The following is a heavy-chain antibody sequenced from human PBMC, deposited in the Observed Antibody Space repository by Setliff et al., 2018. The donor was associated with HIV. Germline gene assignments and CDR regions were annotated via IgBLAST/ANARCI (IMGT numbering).Heavy chain of an antibody. Sequence: LSLTCAVSGYSISSGYYWGWIRQPPGKGLEWIGSIYQTGVTYYNPPLKSRVTISVDTSKNQFSLNLSSVTAADTAIYYCARHANTVTTVFVDYFDYWGQGTLVTVSS. CDR3: ARHANTVTTVFVDYFDY. V-gene: IGHV4-38-2*01. CDR2: IYQTGVT. CDR1: GYSISSGYY. J-gene: IGHJ4*02. D-gene: IGHD4-17*01.